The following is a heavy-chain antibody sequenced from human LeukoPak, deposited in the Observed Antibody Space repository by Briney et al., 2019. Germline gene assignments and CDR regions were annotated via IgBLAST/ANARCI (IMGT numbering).Heavy chain of an antibody. Sequence: KASETLSLTCTVSGGSISSSSYYWGWIRQPPGKGLEWIGSIYYSGSTYYNPSLKSRVTISVDTSKNQFSLKLSSVTAADTAVYYCARVLGYCSGGSCSYDAFDIWGQGTMVTVSS. CDR3: ARVLGYCSGGSCSYDAFDI. CDR2: IYYSGST. J-gene: IGHJ3*02. V-gene: IGHV4-39*07. D-gene: IGHD2-15*01. CDR1: GGSISSSSYY.